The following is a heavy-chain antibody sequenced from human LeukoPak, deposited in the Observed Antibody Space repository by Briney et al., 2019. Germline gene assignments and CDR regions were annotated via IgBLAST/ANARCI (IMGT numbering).Heavy chain of an antibody. D-gene: IGHD3-22*01. CDR1: GGSISSGSYY. CDR2: IYTSGST. V-gene: IGHV4-61*02. J-gene: IGHJ4*02. Sequence: SQTLSLTCTVSGGSISSGSYYWSWIRQPARKGLEWIGRIYTSGSTNYNPSLKSRVTISVDTSKNQFSLKLSSVTAADTAVYYCARLEDYYDSSGYAPLFDYWGQGTLVTVSS. CDR3: ARLEDYYDSSGYAPLFDY.